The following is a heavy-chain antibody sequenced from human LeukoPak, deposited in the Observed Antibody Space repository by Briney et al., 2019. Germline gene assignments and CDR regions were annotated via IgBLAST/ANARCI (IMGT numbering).Heavy chain of an antibody. CDR3: ARDRGGSKFFDY. V-gene: IGHV3-53*01. D-gene: IGHD3-10*01. CDR1: GFTVSSNY. CDR2: IYSGGST. Sequence: GGSLRLSCAASGFTVSSNYMSWVRQAPGKGLEWVSVIYSGGSTYYADSVKGRFTISRDNSKNTLYLQMNSLRAEDTAVYYCARDRGGSKFFDYWGQGTLVTISS. J-gene: IGHJ4*02.